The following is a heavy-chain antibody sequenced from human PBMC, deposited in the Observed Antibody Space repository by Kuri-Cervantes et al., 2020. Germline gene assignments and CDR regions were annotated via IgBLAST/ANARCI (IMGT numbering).Heavy chain of an antibody. D-gene: IGHD3-22*01. V-gene: IGHV4-59*01. CDR2: IYHSGST. J-gene: IGHJ6*03. Sequence: SETLSLTCTVSGGSINSYYWTWIRQPPGKGLEWIGYIYHSGSTNYNPSLKSRLTISVDTSRNQFSLKLSSVTAADTAVYYCARASDYYDSSGYSYYYYYMDVWGKGTSVTVSS. CDR3: ARASDYYDSSGYSYYYYYMDV. CDR1: GGSINSYY.